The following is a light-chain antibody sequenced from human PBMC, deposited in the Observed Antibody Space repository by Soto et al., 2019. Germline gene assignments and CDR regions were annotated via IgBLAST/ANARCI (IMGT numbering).Light chain of an antibody. V-gene: IGLV2-8*01. CDR2: EVN. CDR3: SSCAGRGNLV. Sequence: QSALTQPPSASGSPGQTVSISCTGTSRHVGVYNYVYWYQQQQGKAPKLMIYEVNQRPSGVPDRFSGSETANTATLTVSRLQAEAEDDYYCSSCAGRGNLVFGGGTKVTVL. CDR1: SRHVGVYNY. J-gene: IGLJ2*01.